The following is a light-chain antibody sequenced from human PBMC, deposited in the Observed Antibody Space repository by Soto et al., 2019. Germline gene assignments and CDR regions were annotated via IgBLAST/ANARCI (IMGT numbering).Light chain of an antibody. CDR3: QQYYSPPLS. V-gene: IGKV4-1*01. CDR2: WAS. Sequence: DIVMTQSPDSLAVSLGERATINCKSSQSLLFSSNNKNYLAWYQQKGGQPPKLLIYWASTRESGVPDRFSGSESGTDFTPTITSLKAEDVAVYYCQQYYSPPLSFGGGTKVEIK. J-gene: IGKJ4*01. CDR1: QSLLFSSNNKNY.